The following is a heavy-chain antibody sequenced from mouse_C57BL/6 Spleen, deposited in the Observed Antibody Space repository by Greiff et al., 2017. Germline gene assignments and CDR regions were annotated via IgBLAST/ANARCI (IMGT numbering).Heavy chain of an antibody. V-gene: IGHV1-61*01. CDR1: GYTFTSYW. CDR2: IYPSDSET. J-gene: IGHJ4*01. Sequence: QVQLQQPGAELVRPGSSVKLSCKASGYTFTSYWMDWVKQRPGQGLEWIGNIYPSDSETHYNQKFKDKDTLTVDKSSSTAYMQLSSLTSEDSAVYYCARSSTVVAPYAMDYWGQGTSVTVSS. D-gene: IGHD1-1*01. CDR3: ARSSTVVAPYAMDY.